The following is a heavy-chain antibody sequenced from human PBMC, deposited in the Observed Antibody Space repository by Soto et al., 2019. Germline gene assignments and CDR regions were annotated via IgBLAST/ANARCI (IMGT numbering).Heavy chain of an antibody. CDR1: GYTFTSYD. D-gene: IGHD6-13*01. CDR2: MNPNSGNT. J-gene: IGHJ4*02. CDR3: ARGRSTSWFSDY. V-gene: IGHV1-8*01. Sequence: QVQLVQSGAEVKKPGASVKVSCKASGYTFTSYDINWVRQATGHGLEWMGWMNPNSGNTGYAQNLQGRVTMTRNTSTSTAYMELSSLSSDDTAVYYCARGRSTSWFSDYWGLGTLVIVSS.